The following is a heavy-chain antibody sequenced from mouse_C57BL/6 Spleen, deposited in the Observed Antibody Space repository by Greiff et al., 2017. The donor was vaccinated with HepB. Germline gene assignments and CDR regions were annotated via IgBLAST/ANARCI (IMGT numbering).Heavy chain of an antibody. V-gene: IGHV5-17*01. Sequence: EVQLVESGGGLVKPGGSLKLSCAASGFTFSDYGMHWVRQAPEKGLEWVAYISSGSSTIYYADTVKGRFTISRDNAKNTLLLQMTSLRSEDTAMYYCARDGLYYFDYWGQGTTLTVSS. D-gene: IGHD1-1*01. CDR3: ARDGLYYFDY. J-gene: IGHJ2*01. CDR1: GFTFSDYG. CDR2: ISSGSSTI.